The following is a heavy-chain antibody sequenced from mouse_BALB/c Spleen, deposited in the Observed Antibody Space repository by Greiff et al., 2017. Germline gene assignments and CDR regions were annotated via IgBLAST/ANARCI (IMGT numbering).Heavy chain of an antibody. CDR3: ARGYGNYVRFAY. CDR2: ISDGGSYT. CDR1: GFTFSDYY. V-gene: IGHV5-4*02. Sequence: EVKLQESGGGLVKPGGSLKLSCAASGFTFSDYYMYWVRQTPEKRLEWVATISDGGSYTYYPDSVKGRFTISRDNAKNNLYLQMSSLKSEDTAMYYCARGYGNYVRFAYWGQGTLVTVSA. J-gene: IGHJ3*01. D-gene: IGHD2-10*02.